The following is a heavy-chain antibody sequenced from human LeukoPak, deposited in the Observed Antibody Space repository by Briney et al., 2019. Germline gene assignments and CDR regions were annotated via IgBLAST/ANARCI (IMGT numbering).Heavy chain of an antibody. CDR1: GFTVSSNY. Sequence: PGGSLRLSCAAPGFTVSSNYMSWVRQAPGKGLEWVSYISSSGSTRYYADSVKGRFTISRDNAKNSLYLQMNSLRVEDMAVYYCARDLVVRGRWSWFDPRGQGTLVTVSS. D-gene: IGHD3-10*01. V-gene: IGHV3-11*04. J-gene: IGHJ5*02. CDR3: ARDLVVRGRWSWFDP. CDR2: ISSSGSTR.